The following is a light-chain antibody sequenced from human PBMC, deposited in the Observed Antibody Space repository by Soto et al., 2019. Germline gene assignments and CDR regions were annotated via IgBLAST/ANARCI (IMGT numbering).Light chain of an antibody. CDR1: SSDVGSYNL. Sequence: QSALTQPASVSGSPGQSITISCTGTSSDVGSYNLVSWYQQHPGKDPKLMIYEGSKRPSGVSNRFSGSKSGNTASLTISGLQAEDEADYYCCSYAGSSTDVVFGGGTKVTVL. V-gene: IGLV2-23*01. CDR3: CSYAGSSTDVV. CDR2: EGS. J-gene: IGLJ2*01.